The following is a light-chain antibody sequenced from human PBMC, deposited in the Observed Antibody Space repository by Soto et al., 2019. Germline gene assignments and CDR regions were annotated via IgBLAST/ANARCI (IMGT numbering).Light chain of an antibody. Sequence: QSVLTQPASVSGSPGQSITISCTGTSTDVGAYNYVSWYQLHPGNAPKLMIYEVSNRPSGISNRFSASKPGNTASLTISGLQAEDEADYYCFSYTSSTAYVFGTGTRSPS. V-gene: IGLV2-14*01. CDR1: STDVGAYNY. J-gene: IGLJ1*01. CDR3: FSYTSSTAYV. CDR2: EVS.